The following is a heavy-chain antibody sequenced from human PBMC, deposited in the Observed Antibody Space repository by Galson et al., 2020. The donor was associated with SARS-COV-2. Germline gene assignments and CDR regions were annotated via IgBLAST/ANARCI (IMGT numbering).Heavy chain of an antibody. CDR3: ANVLLWFGEFGGMDV. CDR1: GFTFSSYG. V-gene: IGHV3-30*18. D-gene: IGHD3-10*01. Sequence: GESLKISCAASGFTFSSYGMHWVRQAPGKGLEWVAVISYDGSNKYYADSVKGRFTISRDNSKNTLYLQMNSLRAEDTAVYYCANVLLWFGEFGGMDVWGQGTTVTVSS. J-gene: IGHJ6*02. CDR2: ISYDGSNK.